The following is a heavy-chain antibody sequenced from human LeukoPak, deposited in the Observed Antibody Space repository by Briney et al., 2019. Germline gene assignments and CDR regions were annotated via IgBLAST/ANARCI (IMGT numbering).Heavy chain of an antibody. V-gene: IGHV5-51*01. CDR3: ARQRRENYDFWSGYYGDDALSQDYYYYYYMDV. D-gene: IGHD3-3*01. CDR1: GYSFSNYW. CDR2: IYPGDSDT. Sequence: GESLKISCKGSGYSFSNYWIGWVRQMPGKGLEWMGIIYPGDSDTRYSPSFQGQVTISADKSISTAYLQWSSLKASDTAMYYCARQRRENYDFWSGYYGDDALSQDYYYYYYMDVWGKGTTVTVSS. J-gene: IGHJ6*03.